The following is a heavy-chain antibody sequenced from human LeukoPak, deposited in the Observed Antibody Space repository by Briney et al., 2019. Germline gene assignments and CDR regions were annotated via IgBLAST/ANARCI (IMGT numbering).Heavy chain of an antibody. D-gene: IGHD1-7*01. V-gene: IGHV4-30-4*08. CDR1: GGSISSGDYY. J-gene: IGHJ6*03. CDR2: IYYSGST. CDR3: ARAPITGTTNYYYYYYMEV. Sequence: SETLSLTCTVSGGSISSGDYYWSWIRQPPGKGLEWIGYIYYSGSTYYNPSLKSRVTISVDTSKNQFSLKLSSVTAADTAVYYCARAPITGTTNYYYYYYMEVWGKGTTVTVSS.